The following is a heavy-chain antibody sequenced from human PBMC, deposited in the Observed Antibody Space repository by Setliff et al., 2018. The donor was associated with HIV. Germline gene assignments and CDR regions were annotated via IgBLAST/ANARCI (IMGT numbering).Heavy chain of an antibody. Sequence: SETLSLTCAVSGVSISSSNWWTWVRQPPGKGLEWIGEVSHSGNTNYNPSLESRVSISVDTSKKQFSLELNSVTAADTAVYYCARGHTKNYYGGDFFDFWGQGSLVTVSS. CDR3: ARGHTKNYYGGDFFDF. D-gene: IGHD1-26*01. CDR1: GVSISSSNW. J-gene: IGHJ4*02. CDR2: VSHSGNT. V-gene: IGHV4-4*02.